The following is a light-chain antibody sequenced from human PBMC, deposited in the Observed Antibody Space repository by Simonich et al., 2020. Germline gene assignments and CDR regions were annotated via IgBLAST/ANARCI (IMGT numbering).Light chain of an antibody. Sequence: DIVMTQSPDSLAVSLGERATINCKSSQSVLYSSNNKNYFAWDQQKPGQPPKLLIYWASTRQSGVPDRFSGSGSGTDFTLTIISLQAEDVAVYYCQQYYSTPWTFGQGTKVEIK. CDR3: QQYYSTPWT. V-gene: IGKV4-1*01. J-gene: IGKJ1*01. CDR1: QSVLYSSNNKNY. CDR2: WAS.